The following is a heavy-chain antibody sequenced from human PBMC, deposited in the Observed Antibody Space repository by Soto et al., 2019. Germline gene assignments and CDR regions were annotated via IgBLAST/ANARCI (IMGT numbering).Heavy chain of an antibody. Sequence: QVQLVQSGAEVKKPGSSVKVSCKASGGTFSSYAISWVRQSPGQGLEWMGGIIPIFGTANYAQKFQGRVTITADESTSTDYMELSSLRSEHKAVYYCARGTITIFGRLYGMDVWGQGTTVTVSS. D-gene: IGHD3-3*01. CDR1: GGTFSSYA. V-gene: IGHV1-69*01. CDR3: ARGTITIFGRLYGMDV. CDR2: IIPIFGTA. J-gene: IGHJ6*02.